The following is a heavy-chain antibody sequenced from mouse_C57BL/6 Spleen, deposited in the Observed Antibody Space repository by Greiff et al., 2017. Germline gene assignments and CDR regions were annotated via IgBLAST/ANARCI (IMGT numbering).Heavy chain of an antibody. D-gene: IGHD2-4*01. CDR3: ASPYYDYDVWFAY. V-gene: IGHV14-3*01. J-gene: IGHJ3*01. Sequence: EVQLQQSVAELVRPGASVKLSCTASGFNIKNTYMHWVKQRPEQGLEWIGRIDPANGNTKYAPKFQGKATITAYTSSNTAYLQLSSLTSEDTAFYYCASPYYDYDVWFAYWGQGTLVTVSA. CDR2: IDPANGNT. CDR1: GFNIKNTY.